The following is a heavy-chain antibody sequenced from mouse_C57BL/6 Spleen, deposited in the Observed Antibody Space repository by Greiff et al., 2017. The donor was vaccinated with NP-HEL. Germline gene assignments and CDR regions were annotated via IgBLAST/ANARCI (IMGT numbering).Heavy chain of an antibody. Sequence: DVHLVESGAELVKPGASVKLSCTASGFNIKDYYMHWVKQRTEQGLEWIGRIDPEDGETKYAPKFQGKATITADTSSNTAYLQLSSLTSEDTAVYYCARYYYGSEGFAYWGQGTLVTVSA. CDR2: IDPEDGET. D-gene: IGHD1-1*01. CDR1: GFNIKDYY. V-gene: IGHV14-2*01. CDR3: ARYYYGSEGFAY. J-gene: IGHJ3*01.